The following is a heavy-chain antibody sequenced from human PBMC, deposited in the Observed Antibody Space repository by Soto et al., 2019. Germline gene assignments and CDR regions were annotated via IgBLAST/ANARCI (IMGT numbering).Heavy chain of an antibody. D-gene: IGHD2-2*02. CDR3: ARAPFIVVVPAAIYHYYYGMDV. CDR2: IIPIFGTA. Sequence: SVKVSCKASGGTFSSYAISWVRQAPGQGLEWMGGIIPIFGTANYAQKFQGRVTITADESTSTAYMELSSLRSEDTAVYYCARAPFIVVVPAAIYHYYYGMDVWGQGTTVTV. CDR1: GGTFSSYA. J-gene: IGHJ6*02. V-gene: IGHV1-69*13.